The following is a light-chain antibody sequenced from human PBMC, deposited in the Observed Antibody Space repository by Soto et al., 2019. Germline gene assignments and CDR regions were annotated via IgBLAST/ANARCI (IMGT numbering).Light chain of an antibody. Sequence: QSALTQPPSVSGSPGQSVTISCTGTSSDVGSYNRVSWYQQPPGTAPKLMIYEVSNRPSGAPDRFSGSKSGNTASLTISGLQAEDEADYYFSSYTSTSTYVFGTGTKLTVL. V-gene: IGLV2-18*02. CDR3: SSYTSTSTYV. CDR1: SSDVGSYNR. J-gene: IGLJ1*01. CDR2: EVS.